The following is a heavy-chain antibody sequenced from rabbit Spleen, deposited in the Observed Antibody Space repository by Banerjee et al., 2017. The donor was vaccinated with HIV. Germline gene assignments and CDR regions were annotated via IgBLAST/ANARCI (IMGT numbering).Heavy chain of an antibody. D-gene: IGHD3-1*01. Sequence: QEQLVEFVGGLVQTEGSLTRTCKASGVTFNDKDVMCWVCQAPGKGLEWITCINTSSGNIVYANWPKGRIPLSNTPSSTVTSPMTSLPAADSSTYFCARDLAPDIRWNFNLWSPRALV. CDR1: GVTFNDKDV. V-gene: IGHV1S45*01. CDR2: INTSSGNI. CDR3: ARDLAPDIRWNFNL. J-gene: IGHJ4*01.